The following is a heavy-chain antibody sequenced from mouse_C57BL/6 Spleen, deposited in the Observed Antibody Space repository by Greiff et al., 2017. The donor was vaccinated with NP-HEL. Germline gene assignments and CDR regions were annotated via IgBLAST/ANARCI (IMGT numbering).Heavy chain of an antibody. D-gene: IGHD1-1*01. J-gene: IGHJ4*01. CDR1: GYTFTSYW. Sequence: QVQLQQPGAELVMPGASVKLSCKASGYTFTSYWMHWVKQRPGQGLEWIGEIDPSVSYINYNQKFKGKSTLTADKSSSTAYMQLSSLTTEDSAVSYCARLSCDSSGDAMDYWGQGTSVTVSS. V-gene: IGHV1-69*01. CDR2: IDPSVSYI. CDR3: ARLSCDSSGDAMDY.